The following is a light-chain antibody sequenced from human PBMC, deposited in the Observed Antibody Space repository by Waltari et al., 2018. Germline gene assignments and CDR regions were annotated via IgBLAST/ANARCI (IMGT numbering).Light chain of an antibody. CDR2: DVS. CDR1: SSDVGGYNY. V-gene: IGLV2-14*01. Sequence: QSALTQPASVSGSPGQSLTISCPGTSSDVGGYNYVSWYQQHPGKAPKLMIYDVSKRPSGVSNRFSGSKSGNTASLTISGLQAEDEADYYCSSYTSSSTFPYVFGTGTKV. CDR3: SSYTSSSTFPYV. J-gene: IGLJ1*01.